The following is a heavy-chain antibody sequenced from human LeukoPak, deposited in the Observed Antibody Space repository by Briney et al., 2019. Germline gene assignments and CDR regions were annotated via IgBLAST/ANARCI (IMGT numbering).Heavy chain of an antibody. CDR1: GFTFSTSS. D-gene: IGHD2-2*01. J-gene: IGHJ4*02. CDR3: ARDVGFVVVPAVFDS. Sequence: GGSLRLSCVASGFTFSTSSMNWVRQAPGKGLEWISYINSASATFYYADSVKGRFIISRDNAKNLLFLQMNNLRAEDSAMYYCARDVGFVVVPAVFDSWGQGTLVTVSS. V-gene: IGHV3-48*01. CDR2: INSASATF.